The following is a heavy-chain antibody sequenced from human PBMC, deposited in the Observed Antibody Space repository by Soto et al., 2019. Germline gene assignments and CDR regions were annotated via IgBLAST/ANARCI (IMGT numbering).Heavy chain of an antibody. Sequence: QVQLAQSGTEVKKPGASVKVSCKASGYTFTGYYMHWVRQAPGQGLEWMGWINPNNGGTNYAQKFQDRVTMTRDTSINAVYMELSRLRSDDTAVYYCARGGQLWFPAFDYWGQGTVVTVSS. D-gene: IGHD5-18*01. CDR2: INPNNGGT. CDR3: ARGGQLWFPAFDY. CDR1: GYTFTGYY. V-gene: IGHV1-2*02. J-gene: IGHJ4*02.